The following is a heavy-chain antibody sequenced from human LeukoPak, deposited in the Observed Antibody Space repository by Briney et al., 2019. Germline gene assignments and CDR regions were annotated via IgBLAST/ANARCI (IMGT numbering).Heavy chain of an antibody. CDR1: GGSFSGYY. D-gene: IGHD5-18*01. V-gene: IGHV4-34*01. Sequence: PSETLSLTCAVYGGSFSGYYWSWIRQPPGKGLEWIGEINHSGSTNYNPSLKSRVTISVDTSKNQFSLKLSSVTAADTAVYYCAREEGDTAILPTHFDYWGQGTLVTVSS. J-gene: IGHJ4*02. CDR2: INHSGST. CDR3: AREEGDTAILPTHFDY.